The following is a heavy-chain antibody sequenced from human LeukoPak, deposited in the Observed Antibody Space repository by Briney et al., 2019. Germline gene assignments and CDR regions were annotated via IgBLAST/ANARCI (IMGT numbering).Heavy chain of an antibody. V-gene: IGHV1-8*01. J-gene: IGHJ4*02. CDR3: ARDYGDFDY. CDR1: GYTFTSYH. CDR2: MSPNSGNT. D-gene: IGHD4-17*01. Sequence: ASVMVSCKASGYTFTSYHINWVRQATGQGLEWMGWMSPNSGNTDYAQKFQGRVTMTRDTSTSTVYMELSGLRSEDTAVYYCARDYGDFDYWGQGTLVTVSS.